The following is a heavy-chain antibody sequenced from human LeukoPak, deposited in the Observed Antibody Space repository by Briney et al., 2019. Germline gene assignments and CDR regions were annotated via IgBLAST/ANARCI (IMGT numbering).Heavy chain of an antibody. J-gene: IGHJ4*02. V-gene: IGHV1-69*05. CDR1: GGTFSSYA. Sequence: SVKVSCKXSGGTFSSYAISWVRQAPGQGLEWMGRIIPIFGTANYAQKFQGRVTITTDESTSTAYMELSSLRSEDTAVYYCARGRGDGYNALDYWGQGTLVTVSS. CDR2: IIPIFGTA. D-gene: IGHD5-24*01. CDR3: ARGRGDGYNALDY.